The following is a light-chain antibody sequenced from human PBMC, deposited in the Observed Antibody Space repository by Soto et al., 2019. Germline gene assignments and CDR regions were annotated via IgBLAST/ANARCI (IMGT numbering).Light chain of an antibody. CDR2: RNN. J-gene: IGLJ1*01. CDR3: AAWDDSMDGYV. Sequence: QSVRTQPPSASGTPGQRVSVSCSGRSWNIGSNTLHWYQQLPGTAPKLLIYRNNQRPSGVPDRFSGSKSGTSASLAISGLQSEDEADYYCAAWDDSMDGYVFGTGTKVTVL. CDR1: SWNIGSNT. V-gene: IGLV1-44*01.